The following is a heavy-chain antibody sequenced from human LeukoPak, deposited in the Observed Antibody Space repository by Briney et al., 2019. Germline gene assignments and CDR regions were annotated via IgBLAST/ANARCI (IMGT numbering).Heavy chain of an antibody. CDR2: ISNSESTK. D-gene: IGHD1-14*01. J-gene: IGHJ4*02. V-gene: IGHV3-11*01. Sequence: PGGSLRLSCAASGFTFSDYYMSWIRQAPGKGLEWISYISNSESTKYYADSVKGRFTISRDNAKNSLYLQMNSLRAEDTAVYYCARPLAEGYFDYWGQGTLVTVSS. CDR3: ARPLAEGYFDY. CDR1: GFTFSDYY.